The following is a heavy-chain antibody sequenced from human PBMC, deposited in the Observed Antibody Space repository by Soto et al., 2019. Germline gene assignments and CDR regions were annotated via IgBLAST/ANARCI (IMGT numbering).Heavy chain of an antibody. V-gene: IGHV3-74*01. Sequence: GGSLRLSCGASGFTFSEYWMHWVRQAPGKGLVWVSRIHSGGSTANYADPVKGRFTISRDNAKNTLFLQMNSLRAEDTAVYYCARENSRSYHFDYWGQGILVTVSS. CDR2: IHSGGSTA. CDR1: GFTFSEYW. CDR3: ARENSRSYHFDY. D-gene: IGHD3-22*01. J-gene: IGHJ4*02.